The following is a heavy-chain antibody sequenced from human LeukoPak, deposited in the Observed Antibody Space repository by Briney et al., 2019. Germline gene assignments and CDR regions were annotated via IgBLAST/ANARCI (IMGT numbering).Heavy chain of an antibody. CDR2: ISGSGGST. J-gene: IGHJ4*02. Sequence: GGSLRLSCAASGFTFSSYAMSWVRQAPGKGLEWVSAISGSGGSTYYADSVKGRFTTSRDNSKNTLYLQMNSLRAEDTAVYYCAKDLGQQLVLYFDYWGQGTLVTVSS. D-gene: IGHD6-13*01. V-gene: IGHV3-23*01. CDR1: GFTFSSYA. CDR3: AKDLGQQLVLYFDY.